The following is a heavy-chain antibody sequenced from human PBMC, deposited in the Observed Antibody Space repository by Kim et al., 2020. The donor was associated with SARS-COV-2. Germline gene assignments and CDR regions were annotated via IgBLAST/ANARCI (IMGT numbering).Heavy chain of an antibody. CDR3: ARGARYDILTGSPRYYYYGMDV. D-gene: IGHD3-9*01. J-gene: IGHJ6*02. Sequence: GGSLRLSCAASGFTFSSYDMHWVRQATGKGLEWVSAIGTAGDPYYPGSVKGRFTISRENAKNSLYLQMNSLRAGDTAVYYCARGARYDILTGSPRYYYYGMDVWGQGTTVTVSS. CDR1: GFTFSSYD. CDR2: IGTAGDP. V-gene: IGHV3-13*05.